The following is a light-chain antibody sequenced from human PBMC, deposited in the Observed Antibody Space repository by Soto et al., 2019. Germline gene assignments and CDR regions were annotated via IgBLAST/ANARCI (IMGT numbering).Light chain of an antibody. CDR1: SSDVGGYNY. Sequence: QSALTQPASVSGSPGQSITISCTGTSSDVGGYNYVSWYQQHPGKAPKLMIYEVSNRPSGVSSRFSGSKSCNTASLTTSGLQAEDEADYYCSSDTSISTVFGGGTKLTVL. J-gene: IGLJ2*01. CDR2: EVS. CDR3: SSDTSISTV. V-gene: IGLV2-14*01.